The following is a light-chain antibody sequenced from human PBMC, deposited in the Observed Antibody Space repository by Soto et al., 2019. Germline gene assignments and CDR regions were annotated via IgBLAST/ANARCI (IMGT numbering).Light chain of an antibody. J-gene: IGKJ2*01. CDR2: GAS. CDR1: QSVSSSY. V-gene: IGKV3-20*01. Sequence: EIVLTQSPGTLSLSPGERATLSCRASQSVSSSYVAWYQQKPGQAPRLLIYGASSRATGIPDGFSGSGSGTDFTLTISSLEPEDFAVYFCQEYNIWPYTFGQGTKLAIK. CDR3: QEYNIWPYT.